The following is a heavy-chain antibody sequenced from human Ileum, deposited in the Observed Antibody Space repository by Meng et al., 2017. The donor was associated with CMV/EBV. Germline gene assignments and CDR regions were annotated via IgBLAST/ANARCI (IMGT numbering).Heavy chain of an antibody. D-gene: IGHD3-3*01. V-gene: IGHV3-20*01. J-gene: IGHJ4*02. Sequence: GESLKISCAASGFTFDDYGMTWVRQAPGKGLEWVSGINWNGGSTSYADSVKGRFTISRDNAKNSLYLQMNSLRAEDTALYHCAREPTVLTGFLKWLLFYYWGQGTLVTVSS. CDR1: GFTFDDYG. CDR2: INWNGGST. CDR3: AREPTVLTGFLKWLLFYY.